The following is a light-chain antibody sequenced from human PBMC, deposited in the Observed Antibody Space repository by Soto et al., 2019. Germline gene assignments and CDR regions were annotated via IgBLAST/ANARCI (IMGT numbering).Light chain of an antibody. CDR3: SSNAGRNNLV. J-gene: IGLJ2*01. CDR2: EVS. Sequence: QSALTQPPSASGTPGQSVTIPCTGTSSDVGDYNYVSWYQQHPGKAPTLMIYEVSRRPSGVPDRFSGSQSGNTASLTVSGLQAEDEADYYCSSNAGRNNLVFVGGTKLTVL. V-gene: IGLV2-8*01. CDR1: SSDVGDYNY.